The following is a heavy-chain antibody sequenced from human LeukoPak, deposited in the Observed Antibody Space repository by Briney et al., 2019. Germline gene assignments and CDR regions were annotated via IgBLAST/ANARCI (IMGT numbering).Heavy chain of an antibody. CDR3: ARTPRYYDSSGYYNRVGYFDY. D-gene: IGHD3-22*01. V-gene: IGHV4-34*01. CDR1: GWSFSGYY. J-gene: IGHJ4*02. Sequence: PSETLSLTCAVYGWSFSGYYWSWIRQPPGKGLEWIGEINHSGSTNYNPPLKSRVTISVDTSKNQFSLKLSSVTAADTAVYYCARTPRYYDSSGYYNRVGYFDYWGQGTLVAVSS. CDR2: INHSGST.